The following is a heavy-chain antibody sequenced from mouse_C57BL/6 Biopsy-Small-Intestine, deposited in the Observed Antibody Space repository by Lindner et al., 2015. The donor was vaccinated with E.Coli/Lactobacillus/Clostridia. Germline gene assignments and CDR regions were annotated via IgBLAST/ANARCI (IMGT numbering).Heavy chain of an antibody. CDR1: GYSFTDYH. D-gene: IGHD1-1*02. CDR2: IYPYNGIS. J-gene: IGHJ1*03. CDR3: TRGGGHYRYFDV. V-gene: IGHV1-31*01. Sequence: EVQLQESGPELVKPGSSVKISCKASGYSFTDYHMHWVKQSHGNILDWIGYIYPYNGISTYNQKFKDKATLTVDKSSNTAYMEPRSLTSEDSAVYYCTRGGGHYRYFDVWGTGTTVTVSS.